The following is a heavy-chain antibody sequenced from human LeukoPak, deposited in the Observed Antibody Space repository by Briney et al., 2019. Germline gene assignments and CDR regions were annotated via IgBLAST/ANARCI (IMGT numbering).Heavy chain of an antibody. J-gene: IGHJ2*01. Sequence: SETLSLTCAVYGGSYSGYYWSWIRQPPGKGLEWVGEIHYTGSTNYKPSLKRRAAVLGDTSKNQISLKLTSVTAADTALYYCARGRPGTGNYYFDLWGRGTLVTVSS. CDR1: GGSYSGYY. CDR2: IHYTGST. V-gene: IGHV4-34*01. CDR3: ARGRPGTGNYYFDL. D-gene: IGHD1-7*01.